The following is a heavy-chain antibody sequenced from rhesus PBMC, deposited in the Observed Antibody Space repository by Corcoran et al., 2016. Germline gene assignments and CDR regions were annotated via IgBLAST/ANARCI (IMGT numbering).Heavy chain of an antibody. J-gene: IGHJ4*01. CDR3: TGVGGGGY. V-gene: IGHV3-100*01. CDR1: GFPFSSYV. Sequence: EVQLVESGGGLVKPGGSLRLSCVASGFPFSSYVMHWFRQAPGKGLEGVSVICESGDTPYYKDFVKGRFTITRDNAKNSLFLQMNGLRAEDTAVYYCTGVGGGGYWGQGVLVTVSS. CDR2: ICESGDTP.